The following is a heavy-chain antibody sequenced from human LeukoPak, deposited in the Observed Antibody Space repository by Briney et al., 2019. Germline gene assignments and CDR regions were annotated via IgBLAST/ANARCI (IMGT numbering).Heavy chain of an antibody. CDR2: ISPSSGGT. Sequence: ASVKVSCKASGGTFSSYAISWVRQAPGQGLEWMGWISPSSGGTNYPQKFQSRVTMTRDTSLSTAYMELSGLRSDDTAVYYCARGVVAATFYYYMDVWDKGTTVTVSS. CDR3: ARGVVAATFYYYMDV. CDR1: GGTFSSYA. D-gene: IGHD2-15*01. J-gene: IGHJ6*03. V-gene: IGHV1-2*02.